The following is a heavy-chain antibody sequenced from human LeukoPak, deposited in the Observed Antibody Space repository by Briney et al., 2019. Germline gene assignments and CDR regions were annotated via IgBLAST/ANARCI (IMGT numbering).Heavy chain of an antibody. V-gene: IGHV1-69*06. J-gene: IGHJ4*02. CDR2: IIPIFGTA. CDR3: GRAPEVGGVNFDY. D-gene: IGHD3-3*01. Sequence: SVKVSCKASRGTFISYAISWVRQAPGQGLEWMGGIIPIFGTANYAQKFQGRVTITADKSTSTAYMELSSLRSEDTAVYYCGRAPEVGGVNFDYWGQGTLVTVSS. CDR1: RGTFISYA.